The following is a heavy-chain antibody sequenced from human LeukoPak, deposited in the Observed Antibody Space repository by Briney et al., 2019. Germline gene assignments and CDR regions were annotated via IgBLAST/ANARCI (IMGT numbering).Heavy chain of an antibody. CDR2: ISSSGSTI. Sequence: GGSLRLSCAASGFTFSSYEMNWVRQAPGKGLEWVSYISSSGSTIYYADSVKGRFTISRDNAKNSLYLQMNSLRAEDTALYYCARDQWDRGSGWERGRATDYYYMDVWGKGTTVTVSS. D-gene: IGHD6-19*01. CDR1: GFTFSSYE. CDR3: ARDQWDRGSGWERGRATDYYYMDV. V-gene: IGHV3-48*03. J-gene: IGHJ6*03.